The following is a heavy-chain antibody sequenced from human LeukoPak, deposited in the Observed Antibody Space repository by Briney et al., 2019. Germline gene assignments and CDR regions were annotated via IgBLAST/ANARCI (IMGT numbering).Heavy chain of an antibody. Sequence: PGRSLRLSCAASGFTFSSYWMHSVRQAPGKGLVWVSRINSDGSSTSYADSVKGRFTISRDNAKNTLYLQMNSLRAEDTAVYYCARDQPLLWFGELWYYYYGMDVWGQGTTVTVSS. CDR2: INSDGSST. CDR1: GFTFSSYW. D-gene: IGHD3-10*01. J-gene: IGHJ6*01. V-gene: IGHV3-74*01. CDR3: ARDQPLLWFGELWYYYYGMDV.